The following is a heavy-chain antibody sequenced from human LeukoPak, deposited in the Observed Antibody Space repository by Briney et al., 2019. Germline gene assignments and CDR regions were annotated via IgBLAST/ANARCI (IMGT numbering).Heavy chain of an antibody. CDR3: AKDLGSVVTPPSLDY. CDR2: IYENGGTT. D-gene: IGHD4-23*01. V-gene: IGHV3-23*01. J-gene: IGHJ4*02. CDR1: GFTFRSHA. Sequence: GGSLRLSCVGSGFTFRSHAMSWVSQAPEKGLEFVSGIYENGGTTYYADSVKGRFSISRDNSKNTLFLQMNSLRAEDTAVYYCAKDLGSVVTPPSLDYWGQGTLVTVSS.